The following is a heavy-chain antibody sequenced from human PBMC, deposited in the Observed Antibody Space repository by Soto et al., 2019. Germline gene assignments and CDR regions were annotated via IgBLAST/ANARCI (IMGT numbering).Heavy chain of an antibody. CDR3: ARDVGWLKFDY. D-gene: IGHD6-19*01. V-gene: IGHV4-59*01. CDR1: GCSISSYY. J-gene: IGHJ4*02. Sequence: SETLSLTCTVSGCSISSYYWSWIRQPPGKGLEWIGYIYYSGSTNYNPSLKSRVTISVDTSKNQFSLKLSSVTAADTAVYYCARDVGWLKFDYWGQGTLVTVSS. CDR2: IYYSGST.